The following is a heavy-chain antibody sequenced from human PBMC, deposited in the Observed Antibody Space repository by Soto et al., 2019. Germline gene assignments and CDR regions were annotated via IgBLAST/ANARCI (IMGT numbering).Heavy chain of an antibody. CDR1: TNFG. CDR2: ISAYNGNT. Sequence: TNFGISWVRQAPGQGLEWMGWISAYNGNTNYAQNFQGRVTMTTDTSTSTAYMELRSLRSDDTAVYYWARGGTPIDYWGQGTLVTVSS. D-gene: IGHD3-16*01. V-gene: IGHV1-18*01. J-gene: IGHJ4*02. CDR3: ARGGTPIDY.